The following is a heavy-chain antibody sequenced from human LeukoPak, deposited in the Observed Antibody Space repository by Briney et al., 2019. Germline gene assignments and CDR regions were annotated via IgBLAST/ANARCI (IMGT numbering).Heavy chain of an antibody. V-gene: IGHV1-24*01. CDR1: GYTLTELS. CDR3: ATDVTTATPKGFDY. CDR2: FDPEDGET. J-gene: IGHJ4*02. Sequence: ASVKVSCKVSGYTLTELSMHWVRQAPGKGLEWMGGFDPEDGETIYAQKFQGRVTMTEDTSTDTAYMELSSLRSEDTAEYYCATDVTTATPKGFDYWGQGTLVTVSS. D-gene: IGHD2-21*02.